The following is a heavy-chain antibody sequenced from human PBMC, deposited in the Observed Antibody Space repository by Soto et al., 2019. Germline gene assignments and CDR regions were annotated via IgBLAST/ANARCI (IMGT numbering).Heavy chain of an antibody. CDR3: ARDFPLRYFDCLQLPHAAFDI. CDR1: GYTFTSYG. D-gene: IGHD3-9*01. J-gene: IGHJ3*02. CDR2: ISAYNGNT. Sequence: SVKVSCKSSGYTFTSYGISWVRQAPGQGLEWMGWISAYNGNTNYAQKLQGRVTMTTDTSTSTAYMELRSLRSDDTAVYYCARDFPLRYFDCLQLPHAAFDIWGQGTMVTVSS. V-gene: IGHV1-18*01.